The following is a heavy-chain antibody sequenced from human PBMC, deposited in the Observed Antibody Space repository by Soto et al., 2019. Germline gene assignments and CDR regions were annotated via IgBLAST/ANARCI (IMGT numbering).Heavy chain of an antibody. V-gene: IGHV5-51*01. CDR3: ARKDKSGYFNWFDP. CDR2: IFPSDSDT. J-gene: IGHJ5*02. Sequence: GESLKISCRTSGYRFTSYWIAWVRQMPDKGLEWMGIIFPSDSDTRYSPSFQGQVTISADRSTSTVFLQWASLKASDTAVYFCARKDKSGYFNWFDPWGRGTLVTVSS. CDR1: GYRFTSYW. D-gene: IGHD3-22*01.